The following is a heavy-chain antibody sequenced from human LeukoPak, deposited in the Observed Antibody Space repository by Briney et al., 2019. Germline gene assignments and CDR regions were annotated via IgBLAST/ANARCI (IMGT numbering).Heavy chain of an antibody. D-gene: IGHD3-3*01. J-gene: IGHJ4*02. CDR2: INTNTGDP. V-gene: IGHV7-4-1*02. CDR3: ARDGVGGDFWSGYYAGGHDY. Sequence: ASVKVSCKASGYTFTKYAINWVRQAPGQGLEWMGWINTNTGDPMSAQAFTGRLVVSVDTSVNTAYLHISSLKAEDTAVYYCARDGVGGDFWSGYYAGGHDYWGQGTLVTVSS. CDR1: GYTFTKYA.